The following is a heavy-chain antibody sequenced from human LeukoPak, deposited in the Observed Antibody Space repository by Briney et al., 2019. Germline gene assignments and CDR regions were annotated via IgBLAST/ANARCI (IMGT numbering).Heavy chain of an antibody. Sequence: GASVKVSCKASGYTFTSYGISWVRQAPGQGLEWMGWISAYNGNTNYAQKLQGRVTMTTDTSTSTAYMELRSLRSDDTAVYYCARYKMVQPHYYYYYMDVWGKGTTVTVSS. CDR3: ARYKMVQPHYYYYYMDV. V-gene: IGHV1-18*01. CDR1: GYTFTSYG. CDR2: ISAYNGNT. J-gene: IGHJ6*03. D-gene: IGHD3-10*01.